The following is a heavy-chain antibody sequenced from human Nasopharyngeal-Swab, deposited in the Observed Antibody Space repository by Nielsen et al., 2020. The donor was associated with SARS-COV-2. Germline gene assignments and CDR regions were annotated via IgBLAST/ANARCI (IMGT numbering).Heavy chain of an antibody. CDR3: VKHQGSSSDQ. CDR2: IDNHGTIT. CDR1: GYTFSDYW. Sequence: GESLKISCAASGYTFSDYWMHWVRQVPGKGLVWVSRIDNHGTITDYADSVRGRFTISRDNAKNTLYLQMNSLRVEDTALYYCVKHQGSSSDQWGQGTLVTVSS. V-gene: IGHV3-74*01. J-gene: IGHJ4*02.